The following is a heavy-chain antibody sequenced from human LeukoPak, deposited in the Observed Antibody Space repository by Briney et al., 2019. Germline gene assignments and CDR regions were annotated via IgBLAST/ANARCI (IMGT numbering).Heavy chain of an antibody. J-gene: IGHJ4*02. CDR3: ARGDSSGYFHYYFDY. CDR2: IYYSGST. D-gene: IGHD3-22*01. Sequence: SETLSLTCTVSGGSISSSSYYWGWIRQPPGKGLEWIGSIYYSGSTYYNPSLKSRVTISVDTSKNQFSLKLSSVTPADTAVYYCARGDSSGYFHYYFDYWGQGTLVTVSS. CDR1: GGSISSSSYY. V-gene: IGHV4-39*07.